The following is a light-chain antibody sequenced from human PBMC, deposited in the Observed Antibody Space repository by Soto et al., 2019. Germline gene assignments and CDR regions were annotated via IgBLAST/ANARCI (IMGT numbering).Light chain of an antibody. Sequence: QSALTQPASVSGSPGQSITISCTGTSSDVGSYNLVSWYQQHPEKAPKLMIYEGSKRPSGVSNRFSGSKSGNTASLTISGLQAEDEADYHCCSYAGSTTWVFGGGTKLTVL. V-gene: IGLV2-23*01. CDR3: CSYAGSTTWV. CDR2: EGS. J-gene: IGLJ3*02. CDR1: SSDVGSYNL.